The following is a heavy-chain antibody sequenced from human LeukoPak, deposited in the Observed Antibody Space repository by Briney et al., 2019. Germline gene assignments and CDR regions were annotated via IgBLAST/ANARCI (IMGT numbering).Heavy chain of an antibody. V-gene: IGHV3-23*01. CDR2: ISGSGGSK. Sequence: PGGSLRLSCVASGFTSSSYAMSWVRQAPGKGLEWVSAISGSGGSKYPADSGKGRFPISRDNSKNTLFLQMNSLRAEDTAVYYCAKDPYAILTGYRYYFDYWGQGTLVTVSS. CDR3: AKDPYAILTGYRYYFDY. D-gene: IGHD3-9*01. CDR1: GFTSSSYA. J-gene: IGHJ4*02.